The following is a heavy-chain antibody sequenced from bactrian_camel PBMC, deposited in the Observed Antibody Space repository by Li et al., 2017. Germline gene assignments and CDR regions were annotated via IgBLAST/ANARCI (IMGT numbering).Heavy chain of an antibody. CDR2: MDYDGSE. Sequence: HVQLVESGGGSVQAGGSLRLSCSGSGYTTTKPCMGWFRQRPGKEREGVAAMDYDGSEDYLDSVKGRFTISRDNDHNTLFPQMNNLKPDDTATYYCAAAEDPYLCIYRAPRYYRHWGKGTQVTVS. D-gene: IGHD2*01. J-gene: IGHJ7*01. CDR1: GYTTTKPC. V-gene: IGHV3S6*01.